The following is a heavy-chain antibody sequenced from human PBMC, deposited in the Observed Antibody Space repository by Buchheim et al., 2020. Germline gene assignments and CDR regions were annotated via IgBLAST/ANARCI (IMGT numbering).Heavy chain of an antibody. CDR3: ARGMTAARRRNNWFDP. D-gene: IGHD6-6*01. J-gene: IGHJ5*02. CDR2: INHSGST. Sequence: QVQLQQWGAGLLKPSETLSLTCAVYGGSFSGYYWSWIRQPPGKGLEWIGEINHSGSTNYNPSLKSRVTISVDTSKNQFSLKLSSVTAADTAVYYCARGMTAARRRNNWFDPWGQGTL. CDR1: GGSFSGYY. V-gene: IGHV4-34*01.